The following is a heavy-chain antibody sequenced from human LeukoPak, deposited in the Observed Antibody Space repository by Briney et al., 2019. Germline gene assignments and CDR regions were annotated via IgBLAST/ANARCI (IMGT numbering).Heavy chain of an antibody. CDR3: ARDGNWNFYFDY. V-gene: IGHV3-21*01. CDR2: ISSSSSYI. Sequence: GGSLRLSCAASGFTFSSYSVNWVRQAPGKGLEWVSSISSSSSYIYYADSVKGRFTISRDNAKNSLYLQMNSLRAEDTAVYYCARDGNWNFYFDYWGQGTLVTVSS. J-gene: IGHJ4*02. D-gene: IGHD1-7*01. CDR1: GFTFSSYS.